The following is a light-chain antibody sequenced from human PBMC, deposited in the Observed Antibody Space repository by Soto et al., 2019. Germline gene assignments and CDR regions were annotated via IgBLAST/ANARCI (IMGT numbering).Light chain of an antibody. CDR3: AAWDDSLPSVV. V-gene: IGLV1-47*01. CDR1: SSNIGSNH. CDR2: RNN. J-gene: IGLJ2*01. Sequence: QSVLTQPPSASGTPGQRVTISCSGSSSNIGSNHVYWYQQLPGTAPKLLMYRNNQRPSGVPDRFSGSKSGTSASLAISGLRSEDEADYYYAAWDDSLPSVVFGGGTKLTVL.